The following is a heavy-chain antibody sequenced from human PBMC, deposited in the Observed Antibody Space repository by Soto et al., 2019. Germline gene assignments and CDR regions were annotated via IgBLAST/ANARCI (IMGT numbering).Heavy chain of an antibody. V-gene: IGHV5-51*01. CDR1: GYSFTSYW. J-gene: IGHJ6*02. Sequence: GESLKISCKGSGYSFTSYWIGWVRQMPGKGLEWMGIIYPGDSDTRYSPSFQGQVTISADKSISTAYLELNSLKSEDTAVYYCARDGGDCGYRLIYYYYIGLDVWGQGTMVTVSS. CDR2: IYPGDSDT. D-gene: IGHD5-12*01. CDR3: ARDGGDCGYRLIYYYYIGLDV.